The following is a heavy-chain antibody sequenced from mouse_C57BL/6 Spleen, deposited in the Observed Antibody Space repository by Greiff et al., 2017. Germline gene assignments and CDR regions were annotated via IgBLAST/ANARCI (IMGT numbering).Heavy chain of an antibody. Sequence: VKLQQSGAELVRPGASVTLSCKASGYTFTDYEMHWVKQTPVHGLEWIGAIDPETGGTAYNQKFKGKAILTADKSSSTAYMELRSLTSEDSAVYYCTRLYYGSSSFAYWGQGTLVTVSA. J-gene: IGHJ3*01. CDR1: GYTFTDYE. V-gene: IGHV1-15*01. D-gene: IGHD1-1*01. CDR2: IDPETGGT. CDR3: TRLYYGSSSFAY.